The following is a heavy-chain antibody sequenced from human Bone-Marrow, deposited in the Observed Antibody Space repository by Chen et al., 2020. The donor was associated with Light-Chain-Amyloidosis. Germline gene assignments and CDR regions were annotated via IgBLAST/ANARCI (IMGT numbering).Heavy chain of an antibody. CDR1: GFTFSTSW. CDR3: VRDYYASIDS. CDR2: IKQDVSEK. Sequence: EVQLVESGGGLVQPGGSLRLSCVASGFTFSTSWMAWVRQAPGTGLEWVANIKQDVSEKYYVGSLKGRFTLSRDNAKNSMSLQMNSLRAEDTAIYYCVRDYYASIDSWGQGTLVTVSS. V-gene: IGHV3-7*05. J-gene: IGHJ4*02. D-gene: IGHD3-10*01.